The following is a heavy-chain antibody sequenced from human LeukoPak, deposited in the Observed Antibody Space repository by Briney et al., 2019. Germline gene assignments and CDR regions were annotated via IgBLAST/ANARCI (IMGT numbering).Heavy chain of an antibody. V-gene: IGHV4-4*07. Sequence: SETLSLTCTVSGGSISSYYWSWIRQPAGKGLERIGRIYTSGSTNYNPSLKSRVTISVDTSKNQFSLKLSSVTAADTAVYYCATAAGNSYYFGLDVWGQGTTVTVSS. J-gene: IGHJ6*02. CDR2: IYTSGST. CDR3: ATAAGNSYYFGLDV. CDR1: GGSISSYY.